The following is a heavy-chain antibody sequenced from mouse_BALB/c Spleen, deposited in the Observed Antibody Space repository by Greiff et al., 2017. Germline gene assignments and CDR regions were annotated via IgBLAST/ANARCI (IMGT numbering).Heavy chain of an antibody. Sequence: QVQLQQSGAELAKPGASVKMSCKASGYTFTSYWMHWVKQRPGQGLEWIGYINPSTGYTEYNQKFKDKATLTADKSSSTAYMQLSSLTSEDSAVYYCARWIMITTALAYWGQGTLVTVSA. J-gene: IGHJ3*01. V-gene: IGHV1-7*01. CDR2: INPSTGYT. CDR1: GYTFTSYW. CDR3: ARWIMITTALAY. D-gene: IGHD2-4*01.